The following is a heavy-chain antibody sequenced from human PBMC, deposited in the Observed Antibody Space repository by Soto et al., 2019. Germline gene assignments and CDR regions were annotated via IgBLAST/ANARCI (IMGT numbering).Heavy chain of an antibody. J-gene: IGHJ6*02. CDR2: IRSKAYGGTT. Sequence: GGSLRLSCTASGFTFGDYAMSWFRQAPGKGLQWVGFIRSKAYGGTTEYAASVKGRFTISRDDSKSIAYLQMNSLKTEDTAVYYCTRDGDDILTGYLDGMDVWGQGTTVTVSS. D-gene: IGHD3-9*01. V-gene: IGHV3-49*03. CDR1: GFTFGDYA. CDR3: TRDGDDILTGYLDGMDV.